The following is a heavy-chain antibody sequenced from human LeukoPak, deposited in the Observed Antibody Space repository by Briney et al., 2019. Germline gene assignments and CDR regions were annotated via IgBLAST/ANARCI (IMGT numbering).Heavy chain of an antibody. V-gene: IGHV6-1*01. CDR3: ARGDSGMTVALFDQ. CDR1: GDSVSRTNAA. CDR2: TYYRTKWYS. Sequence: QTLSLTCVMSGDSVSRTNAAWNWIRQSPSRGLEWLGRTYYRTKWYSDSAVSVKSRIIINPDTSKNQFSLQLNSVTPEDTAVYYCARGDSGMTVALFDQWGQGTPVTVSS. J-gene: IGHJ4*02. D-gene: IGHD6-19*01.